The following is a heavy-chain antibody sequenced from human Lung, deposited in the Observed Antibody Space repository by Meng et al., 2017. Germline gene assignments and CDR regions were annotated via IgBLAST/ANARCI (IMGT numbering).Heavy chain of an antibody. D-gene: IGHD3-10*01. V-gene: IGHV4-34*01. CDR1: GGSISGSY. J-gene: IGHJ4*02. Sequence: HLRPVAPGVWRPPGNSPPPELVCGGSISGSYWSWIRQSPAKGLEWIGKINHGGSTNYNPSLESRVTISVDTPKNQFSLRLTSMTVADTAVYYCARERHSTIIRGVIDFWGQGALVTVSS. CDR3: ARERHSTIIRGVIDF. CDR2: INHGGST.